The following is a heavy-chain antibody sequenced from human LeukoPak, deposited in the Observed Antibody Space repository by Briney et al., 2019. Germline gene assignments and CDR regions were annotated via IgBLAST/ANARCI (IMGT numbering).Heavy chain of an antibody. CDR1: GFTFTGYY. CDR3: ARGGIAVAGPHPSWFDP. D-gene: IGHD6-19*01. V-gene: IGHV1-2*02. J-gene: IGHJ5*02. Sequence: GASVKVSCKASGFTFTGYYMHWVRQAPGQGLEWMGWINPNSGGTNYAQKFQGRVTMTRDTSISTAYMELSRLRSDDTAVYYCARGGIAVAGPHPSWFDPWGQGTLVTVSS. CDR2: INPNSGGT.